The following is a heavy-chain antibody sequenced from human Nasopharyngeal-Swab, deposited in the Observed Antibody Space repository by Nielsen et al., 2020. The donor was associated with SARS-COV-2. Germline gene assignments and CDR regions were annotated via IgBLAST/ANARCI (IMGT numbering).Heavy chain of an antibody. CDR2: IYYSGST. CDR1: GGSISRSRYN. V-gene: IGHV4-39*07. J-gene: IGHJ4*02. Sequence: SETLSLTCTVSGGSISRSRYNWGGHRQPPGKGLEWIGSIYYSGSTYYNPSLKSRVTISVDAPRNQFSLRLNSVTSADTAMYYCARDSSGWHYWGQGTLVTVSS. CDR3: ARDSSGWHY. D-gene: IGHD6-19*01.